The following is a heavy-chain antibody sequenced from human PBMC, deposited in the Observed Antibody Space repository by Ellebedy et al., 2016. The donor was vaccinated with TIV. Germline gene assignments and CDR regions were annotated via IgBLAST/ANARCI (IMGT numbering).Heavy chain of an antibody. CDR3: AKGGSWYDY. Sequence: GESLKISCAASGFTLSPYEMNWVRQAPGVGLEWLSYISSDSRTIYYADSVRGRFTISRDNAKNSLYLQMDSLRAEDTAVYYCAKGGSWYDYWGRGTLVAVSS. CDR2: ISSDSRTI. J-gene: IGHJ4*02. V-gene: IGHV3-48*04. D-gene: IGHD6-13*01. CDR1: GFTLSPYE.